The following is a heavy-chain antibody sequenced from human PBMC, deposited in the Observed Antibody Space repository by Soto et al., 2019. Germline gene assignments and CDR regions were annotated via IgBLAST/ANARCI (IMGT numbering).Heavy chain of an antibody. J-gene: IGHJ3*01. D-gene: IGHD6-6*01. CDR1: GGSISSGNYY. Sequence: QVQLQESGPGLVKPSQTLSLTCTVSGGSISSGNYYWTWIRQHPGKGLEWIGYIYYSGSTFYNTYYNPSLKSRVTILVDTSENQFSLKLTSVTAADTALYYCASSSTKARDSFDVWGQGTMVTVSS. CDR3: ASSSTKARDSFDV. CDR2: IYYSGSTFYNT. V-gene: IGHV4-31*03.